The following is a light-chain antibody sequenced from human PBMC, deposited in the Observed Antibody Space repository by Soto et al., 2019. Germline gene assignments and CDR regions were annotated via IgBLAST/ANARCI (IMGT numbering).Light chain of an antibody. CDR3: QQYYSTPLT. Sequence: DIVMTQSPDSLAVSLGERATINCKSSQSVLYRSNKKNYLAWYQQKPGPPPKLLISCASTRESGVPDRLSGSGCGTDFTLTVSSLQAEDVAVYYCQQYYSTPLTFGPGTKVDIK. J-gene: IGKJ3*01. V-gene: IGKV4-1*01. CDR2: CAS. CDR1: QSVLYRSNKKNY.